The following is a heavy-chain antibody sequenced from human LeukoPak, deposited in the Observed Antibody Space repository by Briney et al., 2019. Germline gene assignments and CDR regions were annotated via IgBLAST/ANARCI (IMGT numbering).Heavy chain of an antibody. CDR3: ARRYYYDSSGYWAY. Sequence: GSLRLSCAASGFTFNTYSLNWVRQAPGKGLEWIGSIYYSGSTYYNPSLKSRVTISVDTSKNQFSLKLSSVTAADTAVYYCARRYYYDSSGYWAYWGQGTLVTVSS. CDR2: IYYSGST. D-gene: IGHD3-22*01. CDR1: GFTFNTYSLN. J-gene: IGHJ4*02. V-gene: IGHV4-39*01.